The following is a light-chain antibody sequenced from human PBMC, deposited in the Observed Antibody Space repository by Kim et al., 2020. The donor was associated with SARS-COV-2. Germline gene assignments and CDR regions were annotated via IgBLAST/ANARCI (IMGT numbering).Light chain of an antibody. V-gene: IGKV1-5*01. CDR1: QSIGTW. Sequence: GDGVTITCRASQSIGTWLAWYQQKPGQAPKLLIHEAFTLETGVPSRFSGSGSGTEFTLTIASLQPDDFATYYCQQYNTFSGTFGQGTKVDIK. CDR3: QQYNTFSGT. CDR2: EAF. J-gene: IGKJ1*01.